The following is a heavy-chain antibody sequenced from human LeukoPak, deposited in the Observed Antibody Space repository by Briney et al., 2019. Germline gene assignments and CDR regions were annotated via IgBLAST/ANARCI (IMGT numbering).Heavy chain of an antibody. CDR1: GFTFSSYG. Sequence: SGGPLRLSCAASGFTFSSYGMHWVRQAPGKGLEWVAIIWSHGNNPYYADSVKGRFTISRDNSKNTVYLQVNSLRAEDTAVYYCARDRTGNHYFDYWGQGTLVTVSS. D-gene: IGHD3/OR15-3a*01. CDR2: IWSHGNNP. J-gene: IGHJ4*02. CDR3: ARDRTGNHYFDY. V-gene: IGHV3-33*01.